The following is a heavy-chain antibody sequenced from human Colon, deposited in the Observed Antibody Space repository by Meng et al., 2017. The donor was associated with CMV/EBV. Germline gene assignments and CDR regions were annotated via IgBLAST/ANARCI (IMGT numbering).Heavy chain of an antibody. J-gene: IGHJ6*02. CDR2: IGWDGDST. V-gene: IGHV3-43*01. CDR1: GFTFEDFT. Sequence: GSLRLSCAASGFTFEDFTMHWVRQAPGKGLEWVSLIGWDGDSTFYADSVKGRFTISRDNSKSSLYLQMNSLRIEDTALYYCARDMRQSEDYYGMDVWGQGTTVTVSS. CDR3: ARDMRQSEDYYGMDV.